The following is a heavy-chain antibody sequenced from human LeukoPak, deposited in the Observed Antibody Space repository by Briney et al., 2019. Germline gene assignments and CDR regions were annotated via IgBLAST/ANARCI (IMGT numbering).Heavy chain of an antibody. D-gene: IGHD3-22*01. CDR3: ARVYDSSGYDAFDI. J-gene: IGHJ3*02. Sequence: SQTLSLTCTVSGGSISSSSYYWSWIRQPAGKGLEWIGRIYASGSTNYNPSLKSRVTISVDTSKNQFSLKLSSVTAADTAVYYCARVYDSSGYDAFDIWGQGTMVTVSS. CDR2: IYASGST. V-gene: IGHV4-61*02. CDR1: GGSISSSSYY.